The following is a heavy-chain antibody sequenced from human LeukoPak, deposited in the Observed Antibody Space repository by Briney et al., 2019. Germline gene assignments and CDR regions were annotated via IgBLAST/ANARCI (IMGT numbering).Heavy chain of an antibody. CDR3: AGCKRVGATHY. V-gene: IGHV4-59*08. D-gene: IGHD1-26*01. CDR1: GGSISSYY. Sequence: SETLSLTCTVSGGSISSYYWSWIRQPPGKGLEWIGYIYYSGSTNYNPSPKSRVTISVDTSQNQFSLKLSPVTAADTAVYYCAGCKRVGATHYWGQGTLVTVSS. CDR2: IYYSGST. J-gene: IGHJ4*02.